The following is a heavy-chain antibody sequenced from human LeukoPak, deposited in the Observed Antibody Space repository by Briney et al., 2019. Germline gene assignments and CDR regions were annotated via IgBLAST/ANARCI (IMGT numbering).Heavy chain of an antibody. D-gene: IGHD5-18*01. J-gene: IGHJ4*02. Sequence: ASVKVSCKASGYTFTAYFIYWVRQAPGQGLEWMGWISPNSGVTNYAQKFQGRVTMTRDTSISTAYMELSSLTSDDTAVYYCARGGGYTYGYLGYWGQGTLVT. CDR3: ARGGGYTYGYLGY. V-gene: IGHV1-2*02. CDR1: GYTFTAYF. CDR2: ISPNSGVT.